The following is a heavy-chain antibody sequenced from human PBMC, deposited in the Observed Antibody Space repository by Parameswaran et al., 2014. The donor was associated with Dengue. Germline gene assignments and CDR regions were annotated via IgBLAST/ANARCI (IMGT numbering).Heavy chain of an antibody. CDR2: INHSGST. CDR3: ARGSGYSYGSYYYYYGMDV. D-gene: IGHD5-18*01. V-gene: IGHV4-34*01. J-gene: IGHJ6*02. Sequence: VRQAPGKGLEWIGEINHSGSTNYNPSLKSRVTISVGTSKNQFSLKLSSVTAADTAVYYCARGSGYSYGSYYYYYGMDVWGQGTTVTVSS.